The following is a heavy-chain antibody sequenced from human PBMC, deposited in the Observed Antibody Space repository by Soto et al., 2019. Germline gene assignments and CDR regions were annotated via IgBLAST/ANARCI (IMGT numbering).Heavy chain of an antibody. Sequence: EVQLVEFGGGLVKPGGSLRLSCAASGFSFSDYTMNWVRQAPGKGLEWVSSISSDSTYIYYADSVKGRFTISRDDAKTSLYLQMNSLRAEDTAVYYCASLPGITGTLNAWGQGTTVTVSS. CDR1: GFSFSDYT. CDR3: ASLPGITGTLNA. J-gene: IGHJ6*02. CDR2: ISSDSTYI. D-gene: IGHD1-20*01. V-gene: IGHV3-21*02.